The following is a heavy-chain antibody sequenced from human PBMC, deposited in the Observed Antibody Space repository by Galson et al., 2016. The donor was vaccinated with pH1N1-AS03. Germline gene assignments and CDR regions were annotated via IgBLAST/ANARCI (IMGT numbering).Heavy chain of an antibody. CDR2: KYYRSKWYN. V-gene: IGHV6-1*01. CDR1: GDSVFSNTAA. D-gene: IGHD1-1*01. CDR3: ARDHLEAGPAFDY. J-gene: IGHJ4*02. Sequence: CAISGDSVFSNTAAWNWIRQSPSRGLEWLGRKYYRSKWYNDYAVFVASRITINPDTSKNQFSLPLNSVTPEDTAVYYCARDHLEAGPAFDYWRQGTLVTVTS.